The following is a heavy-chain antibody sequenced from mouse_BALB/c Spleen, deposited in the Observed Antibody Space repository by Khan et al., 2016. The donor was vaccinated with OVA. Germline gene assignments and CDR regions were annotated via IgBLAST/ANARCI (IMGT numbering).Heavy chain of an antibody. CDR3: ARMARTIN. Sequence: EVELVESGGGLVQPGGSLKLSCAASGFTFSSYGMSWVRQTPDKRLELVATINSNGGSTSYPDSVKGRFTISRDNAKNTLYLQMSSLKSEDTAMXYCARMARTINWGQGTTLTVSS. J-gene: IGHJ2*01. CDR2: INSNGGST. CDR1: GFTFSSYG. V-gene: IGHV5-6-3*01.